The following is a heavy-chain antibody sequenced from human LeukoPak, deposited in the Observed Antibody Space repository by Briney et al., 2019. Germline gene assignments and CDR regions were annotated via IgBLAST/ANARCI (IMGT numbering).Heavy chain of an antibody. CDR1: GGTFSSYA. V-gene: IGHV1-69*13. CDR2: IIPIFGTA. CDR3: ARDEVSIVGATYY. J-gene: IGHJ4*02. D-gene: IGHD1-26*01. Sequence: GASVEVSCKASGGTFSSYAISWVRQAPGQGLEWMGGIIPIFGTANYAQKFQGRVTITADESTSTAYMELSSLRSEDTAAYYCARDEVSIVGATYYWGQGTLVTVSS.